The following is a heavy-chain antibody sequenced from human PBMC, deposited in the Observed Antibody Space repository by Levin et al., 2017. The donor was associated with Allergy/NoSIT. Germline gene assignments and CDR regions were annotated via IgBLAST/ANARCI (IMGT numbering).Heavy chain of an antibody. D-gene: IGHD2-15*01. CDR1: GYTFTGYY. J-gene: IGHJ4*02. Sequence: GGSLRLSCKASGYTFTGYYMHWVRQAPGQGLEWMGWINPNSGGTNYAQKFQGRVTMTRDTSISTAYMELSRLRSDDTAVYYCARDLWGYCSGGSCSPFDYWGQGTLVTVSS. CDR2: INPNSGGT. V-gene: IGHV1-2*02. CDR3: ARDLWGYCSGGSCSPFDY.